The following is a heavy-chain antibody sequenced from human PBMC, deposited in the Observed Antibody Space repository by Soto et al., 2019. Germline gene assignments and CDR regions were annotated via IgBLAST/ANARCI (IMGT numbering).Heavy chain of an antibody. CDR1: GGTFSSYA. Sequence: QVQLVQSGAEVKKPGSSVKVSCKASGGTFSSYAISWVRQAPGQGLEWMGGIIPICGTANYAQKFQGRITITADESTSTAYMELSSLRSEDTAVYYCARQAAADSWFLPFDYWGQGTLVTVSS. D-gene: IGHD6-13*01. J-gene: IGHJ4*02. CDR3: ARQAAADSWFLPFDY. CDR2: IIPICGTA. V-gene: IGHV1-69*01.